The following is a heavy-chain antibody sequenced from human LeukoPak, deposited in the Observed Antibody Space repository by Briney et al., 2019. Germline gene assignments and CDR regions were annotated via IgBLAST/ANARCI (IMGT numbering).Heavy chain of an antibody. V-gene: IGHV5-51*01. J-gene: IGHJ3*02. D-gene: IGHD2-21*02. CDR3: ARRCGGDCFDAFDI. Sequence: GESLKISCMGSGYSFTKHWIAWVRQMPGKGLEWMGIIYPGDSDTRYSPSFQGQVTISADKSISTAYLQWRTLKASDTAMYYCARRCGGDCFDAFDIWGQGTMVIVSS. CDR1: GYSFTKHW. CDR2: IYPGDSDT.